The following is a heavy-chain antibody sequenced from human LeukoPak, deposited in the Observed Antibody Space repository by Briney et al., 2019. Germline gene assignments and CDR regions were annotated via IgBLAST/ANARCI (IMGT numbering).Heavy chain of an antibody. CDR1: GFTFSNAW. CDR2: IKSKTDGGTT. D-gene: IGHD3-10*01. CDR3: TTYMVRGVNVY. J-gene: IGHJ4*02. V-gene: IGHV3-15*01. Sequence: GGSLRLSCAASGFTFSNAWMSWVRQAPGKGLEWVGRIKSKTDGGTTDYAAPVKGGFTISRDDSKNTLYPQMNSLKTEDTAVYYCTTYMVRGVNVYWGQGTLVTVSS.